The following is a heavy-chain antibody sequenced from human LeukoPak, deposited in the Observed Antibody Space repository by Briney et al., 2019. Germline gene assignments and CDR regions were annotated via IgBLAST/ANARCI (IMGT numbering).Heavy chain of an antibody. CDR1: GYTFTSYA. D-gene: IGHD3-3*01. CDR3: ARDLSGFWSGYYTGIGDY. J-gene: IGHJ4*02. CDR2: INAGNGNT. Sequence: GASVKVSCKASGYTFTSYAMHWVRQAPGQRLEWMGWINAGNGNTKYSQKFQGRVTITSDTSASTAYMELSSLRSEDTAVYYCARDLSGFWSGYYTGIGDYWGQGTLVTVSS. V-gene: IGHV1-3*01.